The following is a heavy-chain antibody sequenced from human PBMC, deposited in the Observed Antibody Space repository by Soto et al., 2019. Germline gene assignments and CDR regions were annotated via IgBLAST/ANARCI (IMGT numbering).Heavy chain of an antibody. V-gene: IGHV4-31*03. J-gene: IGHJ4*02. CDR1: GGSISSGAYY. D-gene: IGHD1-1*01. CDR3: ARDASTNWHYFDS. CDR2: IHYSGTT. Sequence: PSETLSLTCTVSGGSISSGAYYWNWIRQHPGKGLEWFGYIHYSGTTYYNPSLKSRVTMSVDTSRNQFSLKLSSMTAADTAVYYCARDASTNWHYFDSWGQGILVTV.